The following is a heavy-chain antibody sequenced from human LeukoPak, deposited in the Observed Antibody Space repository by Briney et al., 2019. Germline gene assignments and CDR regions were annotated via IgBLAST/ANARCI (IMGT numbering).Heavy chain of an antibody. Sequence: GGSLRLSCEISGYMFSNAYLNWVRQAPGKGLEWVSYISSSGSTIYYADSVKGRFTISRDNAKNSLYLQMNSLRDEDTAVYYCARGTPLAFDIWGQGTMVTVSS. J-gene: IGHJ3*02. CDR2: ISSSGSTI. CDR3: ARGTPLAFDI. CDR1: GYMFSNAY. V-gene: IGHV3-48*02.